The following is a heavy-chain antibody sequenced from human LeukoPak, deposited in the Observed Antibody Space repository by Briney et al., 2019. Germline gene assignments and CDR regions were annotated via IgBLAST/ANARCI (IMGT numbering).Heavy chain of an antibody. CDR1: GGSISSGDYY. V-gene: IGHV4-30-4*01. D-gene: IGHD3-9*01. J-gene: IGHJ4*02. CDR3: ARGENYDILTGYLFDY. CDR2: IYYSGST. Sequence: PSQTLSLTCTVSGGSISSGDYYWSWIRQPPGKGLEWIGSIYYSGSTYYNPSLKSRVTISVDTSKNQFSLKLSSVTAADTAVYYCARGENYDILTGYLFDYWGQGTLVTVSS.